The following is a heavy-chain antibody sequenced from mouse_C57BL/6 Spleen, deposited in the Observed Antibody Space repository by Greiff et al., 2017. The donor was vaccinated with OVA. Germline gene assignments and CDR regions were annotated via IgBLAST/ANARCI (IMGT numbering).Heavy chain of an antibody. D-gene: IGHD1-1*01. J-gene: IGHJ2*01. CDR1: GYTFTSYW. Sequence: QVQLQQPGTELVKPGASVKPSCKASGYTFTSYWMHWVKQRPGQGLEWIGNINPSNGGTNYNEKFKSKATLTVDKSSSTAYMQLSSLTSEDSAVYYCARELLPRPRYFDYWGQGTTLTVSS. V-gene: IGHV1-53*01. CDR3: ARELLPRPRYFDY. CDR2: INPSNGGT.